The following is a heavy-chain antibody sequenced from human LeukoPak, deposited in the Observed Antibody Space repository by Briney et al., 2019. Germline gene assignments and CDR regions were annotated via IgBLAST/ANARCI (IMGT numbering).Heavy chain of an antibody. CDR2: IYPGDSDT. CDR1: GYSFTNYW. D-gene: IGHD4-23*01. V-gene: IGHV5-51*01. J-gene: IGHJ4*02. CDR3: ARRDHGGKHFDY. Sequence: GESLKISCMGSGYSFTNYWIAWVRQMPGKGLEWMGIIYPGDSDTTYSPSLQGQVTISADASIRTAYLQWSSLKASDTAMYYCARRDHGGKHFDYWGQGTLVTVSS.